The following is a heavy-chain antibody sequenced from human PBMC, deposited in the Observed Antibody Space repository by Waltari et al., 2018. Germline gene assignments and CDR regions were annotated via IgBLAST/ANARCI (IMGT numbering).Heavy chain of an antibody. D-gene: IGHD2-15*01. CDR3: AKAPTMVVTGEAAFDI. CDR2: ISWNSGSI. V-gene: IGHV3-9*03. J-gene: IGHJ3*02. Sequence: EVQLVESGGGLVQPGRSLRLSCAASGFTFDDYAMPWVRQAPGKGLEWVSGISWNSGSIGYADSVKGRFTISRDNAKNSLYLQMNSLRAEDMALYYCAKAPTMVVTGEAAFDIWGQGTMVTVSS. CDR1: GFTFDDYA.